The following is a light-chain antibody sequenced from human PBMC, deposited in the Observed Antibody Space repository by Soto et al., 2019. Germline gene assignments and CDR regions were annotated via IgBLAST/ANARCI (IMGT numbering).Light chain of an antibody. Sequence: VLTQPPSVSGAPGQRVTISCTGSSSNIGAGYDVHWYQQLPGTAPKLLIYGNSNRPSGVPDRFSGSKSGTPASLAITGLQAEDEADYYCQSYDSSLTPYVFGTGTKVTVL. V-gene: IGLV1-40*01. CDR3: QSYDSSLTPYV. J-gene: IGLJ1*01. CDR1: SSNIGAGYD. CDR2: GNS.